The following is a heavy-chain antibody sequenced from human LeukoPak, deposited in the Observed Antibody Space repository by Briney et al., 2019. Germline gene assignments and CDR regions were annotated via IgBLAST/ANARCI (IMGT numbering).Heavy chain of an antibody. D-gene: IGHD6-19*01. CDR3: ARDDSSGWGYYFDY. J-gene: IGHJ4*02. CDR1: GYTFTGYY. V-gene: IGHV1-2*02. CDR2: IDPNSGGT. Sequence: GASVKVSCKASGYTFTGYYMHWVRQAPGQGLEWMGWIDPNSGGTNYAQKFQGRVTMTRDTSISTAYMELSRLRSDDTAVYYCARDDSSGWGYYFDYWGQGTLVTVSS.